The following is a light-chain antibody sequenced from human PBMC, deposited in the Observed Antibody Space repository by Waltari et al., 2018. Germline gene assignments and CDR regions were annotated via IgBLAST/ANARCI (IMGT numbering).Light chain of an antibody. Sequence: DIQMTQSPSYLSASVGDRVTITCRASRSITTYLNWYQQKPGKAPKVLIYAASSLESGVPSMFSGSGSGTDFTLTITTLQPEDFATYYCQQSSSTPITFGQGTRLQIK. CDR3: QQSSSTPIT. V-gene: IGKV1-39*01. CDR1: RSITTY. J-gene: IGKJ5*01. CDR2: AAS.